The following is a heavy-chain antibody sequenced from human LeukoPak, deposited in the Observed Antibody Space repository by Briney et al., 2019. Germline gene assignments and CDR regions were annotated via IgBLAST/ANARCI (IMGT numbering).Heavy chain of an antibody. D-gene: IGHD6-13*01. CDR3: ARDGALYSSSWYFDY. V-gene: IGHV3-64*01. Sequence: GGSLRLSCAAFGFTFSSYAMHWVRQAPGKGLEYVSAISSNGGSTYYANSVKGRFTISRDNSKNTLYLQMGSLRAEDMAVYYCARDGALYSSSWYFDYWGQGTLVTVSS. CDR1: GFTFSSYA. J-gene: IGHJ4*02. CDR2: ISSNGGST.